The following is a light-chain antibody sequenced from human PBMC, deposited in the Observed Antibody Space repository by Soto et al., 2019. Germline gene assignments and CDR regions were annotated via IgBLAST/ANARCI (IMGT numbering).Light chain of an antibody. J-gene: IGKJ1*01. Sequence: DIQMTQSPSTLSASVGDRVTITCRASQTISSWLAWYQQKPGKAPKLLIYDASSLESGVPSRFSGSGSGTEFTLTISSLQPDDFATCYCQQYDSYPGTFGQGTMVDIK. CDR2: DAS. V-gene: IGKV1-5*01. CDR3: QQYDSYPGT. CDR1: QTISSW.